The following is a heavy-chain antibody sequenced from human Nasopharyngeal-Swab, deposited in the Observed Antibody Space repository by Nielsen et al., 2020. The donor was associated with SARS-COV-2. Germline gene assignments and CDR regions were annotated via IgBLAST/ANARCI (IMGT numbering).Heavy chain of an antibody. D-gene: IGHD1-26*01. J-gene: IGHJ4*02. Sequence: SETLSLTCSVSGVSVTSGDVFWSWIRQPAGKALQYIGRIFARGNSPDFNPSLKSRGTISIDTSKNQFSLNLTSVTAADTAIYFCARELPGTYSSFDYWGQGILVTVSS. CDR3: ARELPGTYSSFDY. CDR2: IFARGNSP. CDR1: GVSVTSGDVF. V-gene: IGHV4-61*02.